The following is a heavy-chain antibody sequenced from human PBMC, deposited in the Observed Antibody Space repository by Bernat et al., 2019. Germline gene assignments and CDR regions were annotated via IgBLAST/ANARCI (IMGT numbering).Heavy chain of an antibody. D-gene: IGHD4-11*01. J-gene: IGHJ6*02. CDR1: GFTFSSYG. Sequence: QVQLVESGGGVVQPGRSLRLSCAASGFTFSSYGMHWVRQAPGKGLEWVAVIWYDGSNKYYADSVKGRFTISRDNSKTTLYLQMNSLSAEDTAVYYCARVNQSPLDYRGAYYYYGMDVWGQGTTVTVSS. CDR2: IWYDGSNK. V-gene: IGHV3-33*01. CDR3: ARVNQSPLDYRGAYYYYGMDV.